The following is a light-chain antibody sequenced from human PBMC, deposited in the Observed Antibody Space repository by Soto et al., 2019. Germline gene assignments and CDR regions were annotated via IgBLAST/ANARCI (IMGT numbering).Light chain of an antibody. CDR2: EVS. J-gene: IGLJ1*01. Sequence: QSALTQPASVSGSPGQSITISCTGTSSDVGGYNYVSWYQQHPGKAPKLMIYEVSDQPSGVSNRFSGSKSGNTASLTISGLQAEDEADYYCSSYTSSSTLVFGPGTKLTVL. CDR3: SSYTSSSTLV. CDR1: SSDVGGYNY. V-gene: IGLV2-14*01.